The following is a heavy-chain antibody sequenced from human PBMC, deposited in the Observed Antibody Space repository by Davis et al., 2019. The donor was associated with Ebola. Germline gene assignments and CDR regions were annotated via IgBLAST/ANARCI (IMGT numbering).Heavy chain of an antibody. CDR1: GGSFSGYY. CDR3: ARSRLGIGGGDYYFDY. Sequence: MPSETLSLTCAVYGGSFSGYYWSWIRQPPGKGLEWIGEINHSGSTNYNPSLKSRVTISVDTSKNQFSLKLSSVTAADTAVYYCARSRLGIGGGDYYFDYWGQGTLVTVSS. J-gene: IGHJ4*02. V-gene: IGHV4-34*01. D-gene: IGHD2-21*01. CDR2: INHSGST.